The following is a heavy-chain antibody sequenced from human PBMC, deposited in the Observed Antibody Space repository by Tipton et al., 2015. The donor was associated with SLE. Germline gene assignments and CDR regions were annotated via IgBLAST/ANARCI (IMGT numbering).Heavy chain of an antibody. CDR2: IYVGGTT. CDR3: ARRHYSGPFDN. CDR1: GGSLSSGGYY. Sequence: LRLSCTVSGGSLSSGGYYWTWIRQPAGKGLEWIGRIYVGGTTNSNPSLKSRVTLSVDTSKNQFSLKLNSVTAADTAVYYCARRHYSGPFDNWGQGTLVTVST. D-gene: IGHD5-12*01. J-gene: IGHJ4*02. V-gene: IGHV4-61*02.